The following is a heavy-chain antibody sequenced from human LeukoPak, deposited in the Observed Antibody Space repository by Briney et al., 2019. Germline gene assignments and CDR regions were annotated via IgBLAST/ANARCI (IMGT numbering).Heavy chain of an antibody. CDR3: AAGYYDILTGYDDAFDI. J-gene: IGHJ3*02. V-gene: IGHV1-58*02. Sequence: SVKVSCKASGFTFTSSATQWVRQARGQRLEWIGWIVVGSGNTNYAQKFQERVTITRDMSTSTAYMELSSLRSEDTAVYYCAAGYYDILTGYDDAFDIWGQGTMVTVSS. D-gene: IGHD3-9*01. CDR1: GFTFTSSA. CDR2: IVVGSGNT.